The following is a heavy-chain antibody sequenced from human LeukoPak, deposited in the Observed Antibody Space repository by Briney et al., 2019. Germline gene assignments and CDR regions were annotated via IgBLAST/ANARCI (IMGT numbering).Heavy chain of an antibody. CDR3: ARVTAAAGGGDNFDY. Sequence: PQASVKVSCEASGYTFTSYYMHWVRQAPGQGLEWMGIINPSGGSTSHAQKFQGRVTMTRDMSTSTVYMELSSLRSEDTAVYYCARVTAAAGGGDNFDYWGQGTLVTVSS. CDR2: INPSGGST. J-gene: IGHJ4*02. V-gene: IGHV1-46*01. CDR1: GYTFTSYY. D-gene: IGHD6-13*01.